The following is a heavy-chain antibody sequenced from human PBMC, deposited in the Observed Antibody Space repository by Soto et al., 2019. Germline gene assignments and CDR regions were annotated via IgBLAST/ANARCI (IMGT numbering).Heavy chain of an antibody. CDR1: GFTFSSHS. Sequence: PGGSLRLSCAASGFTFSSHSMNWVRQAPGKGLEWVASIYRSSVFRFGPNEFYADSVRGRFIISRDNTNNLLFLQMDSLRVEDTAVYYCAREFSSQLPLDYWGQGTLVTVSS. CDR3: AREFSSQLPLDY. J-gene: IGHJ4*02. V-gene: IGHV3-21*01. CDR2: IYRSSVFRFGPNE.